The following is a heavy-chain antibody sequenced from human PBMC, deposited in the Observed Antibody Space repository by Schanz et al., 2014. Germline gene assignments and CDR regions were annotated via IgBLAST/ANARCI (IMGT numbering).Heavy chain of an antibody. Sequence: VQLVQSGAEVKKPGASATVSCKASGYTFNNHGISWVRQAPGQGLEWMGWISVYHGHTNYAEKVHGRVTMTTDTSTSTAYMELSSLRSDDTAMYYCVTEKRMESGTWAKAFDIWGQGTWVTVSS. J-gene: IGHJ3*02. CDR2: ISVYHGHT. D-gene: IGHD3-3*01. CDR3: VTEKRMESGTWAKAFDI. CDR1: GYTFNNHG. V-gene: IGHV1-18*01.